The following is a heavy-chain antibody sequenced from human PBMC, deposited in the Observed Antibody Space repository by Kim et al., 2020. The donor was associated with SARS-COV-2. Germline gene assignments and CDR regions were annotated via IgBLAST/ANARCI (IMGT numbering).Heavy chain of an antibody. Sequence: ASVKVSCKASGYSFTDYFIYWVRQVPGQGLEWMGRISPNSGGTNYAQKFQGRLTMTWDTSISTVYMDLKHLKSDDTAVYYCAGGVAVAGTWFDPWGQGTLVTVSS. CDR2: ISPNSGGT. CDR3: AGGVAVAGTWFDP. CDR1: GYSFTDYF. D-gene: IGHD6-19*01. V-gene: IGHV1-2*06. J-gene: IGHJ5*02.